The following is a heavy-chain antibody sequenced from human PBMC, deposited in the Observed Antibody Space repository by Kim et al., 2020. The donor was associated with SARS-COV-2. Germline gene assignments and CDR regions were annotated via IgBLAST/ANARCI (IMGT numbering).Heavy chain of an antibody. CDR2: MNPNSGNT. D-gene: IGHD1-26*01. V-gene: IGHV1-8*01. CDR3: ARGLTGAIPQAH. Sequence: ASVKVSCKASGYTFTSYDINWVRQATGQGLEWMGWMNPNSGNTGYAQKFQGRVTMTRNTSISTAYMELSSLRSEDTAVYYCARGLTGAIPQAHWGQGTLVTVSS. CDR1: GYTFTSYD. J-gene: IGHJ4*02.